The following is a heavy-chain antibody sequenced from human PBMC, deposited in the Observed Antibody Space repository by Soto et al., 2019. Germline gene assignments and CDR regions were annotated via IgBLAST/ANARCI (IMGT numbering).Heavy chain of an antibody. D-gene: IGHD6-13*01. V-gene: IGHV3-33*01. CDR2: IWYDGSNK. CDR3: ARDGRAGSSWYYYMDV. J-gene: IGHJ6*03. CDR1: GFTFSSYG. Sequence: GGSLRLSCAASGFTFSSYGMHWVRQAPGKGLEWVAVIWYDGSNKYYADSVKGRFTISRDNSKNTLYLQMNSLRAEDTAVYYCARDGRAGSSWYYYMDVWGKGTKVTVSS.